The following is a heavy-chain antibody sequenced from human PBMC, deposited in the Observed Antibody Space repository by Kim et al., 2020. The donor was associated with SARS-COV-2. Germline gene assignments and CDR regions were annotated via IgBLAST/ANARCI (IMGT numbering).Heavy chain of an antibody. CDR1: GGSISSSSYY. CDR2: IYYSGST. D-gene: IGHD3-3*01. CDR3: ARASKGITIFGVGTTLSGSPKYYYYGMDV. Sequence: SETLSLTCTVSGGSISSSSYYWGWIRQPPGKGLEWIGSIYYSGSTYYNPSLKSRVTISVDTSKNQFSLKLSSVTAADTAVYYCARASKGITIFGVGTTLSGSPKYYYYGMDVWGQGTTVTVSS. V-gene: IGHV4-39*01. J-gene: IGHJ6*02.